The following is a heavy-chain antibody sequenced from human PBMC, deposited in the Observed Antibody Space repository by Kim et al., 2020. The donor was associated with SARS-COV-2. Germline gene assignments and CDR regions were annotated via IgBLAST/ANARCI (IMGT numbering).Heavy chain of an antibody. Sequence: ASVKVSCKASGYTFSSYAMNWVRQAPGQGLEWMGWINTNTGNPTYAQGFTGRFVFSLDTSVSTAYLQISSLKAEDTAVYYCAKATIRGVPPVIAPDWFDPWGQGTLVTVSS. D-gene: IGHD3-10*01. J-gene: IGHJ5*02. CDR3: AKATIRGVPPVIAPDWFDP. CDR1: GYTFSSYA. CDR2: INTNTGNP. V-gene: IGHV7-4-1*02.